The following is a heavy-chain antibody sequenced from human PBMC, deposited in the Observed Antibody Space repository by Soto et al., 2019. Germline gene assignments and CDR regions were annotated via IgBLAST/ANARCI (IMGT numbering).Heavy chain of an antibody. V-gene: IGHV4-34*01. CDR3: ARGRYSSGWYSLRWFDP. D-gene: IGHD6-19*01. Sequence: SETLSLTCAFYCGSFSGYYWSWIRQPPGKGLEWIGEINHSGSTNYNPSLKSRVTISVDTSKNQFSLKLSSVTAADTAVYYCARGRYSSGWYSLRWFDPWGQGTLVTVSS. J-gene: IGHJ5*02. CDR1: CGSFSGYY. CDR2: INHSGST.